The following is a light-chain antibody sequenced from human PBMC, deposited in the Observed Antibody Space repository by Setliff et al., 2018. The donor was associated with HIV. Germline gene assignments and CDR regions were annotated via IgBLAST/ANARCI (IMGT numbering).Light chain of an antibody. V-gene: IGLV2-14*01. J-gene: IGLJ2*01. CDR2: DVS. Sequence: QSALTQPASMSGSPGQSITISCTGTSSDIGGYNYVSWYQHHPGKAPKIMIYDVSNRPSGVSNRFSGSKSGNTASLTISGLQADDEADYYCSSCSTSNTPSVIFGGGTK. CDR3: SSCSTSNTPSVI. CDR1: SSDIGGYNY.